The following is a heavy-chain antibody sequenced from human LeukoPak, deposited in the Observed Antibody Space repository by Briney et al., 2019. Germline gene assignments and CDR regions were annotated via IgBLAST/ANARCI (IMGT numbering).Heavy chain of an antibody. J-gene: IGHJ4*02. CDR1: GCTFSSYA. D-gene: IGHD3-10*01. Sequence: ASVKVSCKASGCTFSSYAMHWVRQAPGQRLEWMGWINAGNGHTEYSQKFQGRVTFTRDTSASTAYMELSSLRSEDMAVYYCAIQIRGVVYWGLGTLVTVSS. CDR2: INAGNGHT. V-gene: IGHV1-3*01. CDR3: AIQIRGVVY.